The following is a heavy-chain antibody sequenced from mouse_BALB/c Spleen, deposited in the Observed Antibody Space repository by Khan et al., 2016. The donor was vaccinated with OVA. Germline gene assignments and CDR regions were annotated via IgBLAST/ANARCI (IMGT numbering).Heavy chain of an antibody. Sequence: IQLVQSGPELMKPGASVKISCKASGYSFSTYYIHWVTLSHGKTLEWIGYIDPFNGGVTYNQKFKGKATLTIDKSSSTAYMHLTSLTSEDSAVYSCARHGSTSWFAYWGQGTLVTVSA. D-gene: IGHD1-1*01. CDR1: GYSFSTYY. CDR3: ARHGSTSWFAY. CDR2: IDPFNGGV. V-gene: IGHV1S135*01. J-gene: IGHJ3*01.